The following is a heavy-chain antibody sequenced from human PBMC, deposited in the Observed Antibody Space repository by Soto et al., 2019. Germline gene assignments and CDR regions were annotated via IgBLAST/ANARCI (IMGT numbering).Heavy chain of an antibody. Sequence: GGSLRLSCAASGFTFSSYWVHWVRQASGKGLVWVLHINNVGSSTTYADSVKGPLTISRDNAKNTLNQQMNSLKAEDTAVYYCVRDHFGLGNDYRGLGTLVTLSP. J-gene: IGHJ4*01. CDR2: INNVGSST. CDR1: GFTFSSYW. D-gene: IGHD3-10*01. CDR3: VRDHFGLGNDY. V-gene: IGHV3-74*01.